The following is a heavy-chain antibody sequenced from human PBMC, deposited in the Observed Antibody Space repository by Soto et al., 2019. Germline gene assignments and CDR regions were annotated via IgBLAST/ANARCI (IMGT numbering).Heavy chain of an antibody. CDR3: ANGTSFDY. V-gene: IGHV3-30*18. Sequence: QVQLVESGGGVVQPGRSLRLSCVASGFTFSSYGMHWVRQAPGKGLEWVAVISYDGSNKYYADSVKGRFTISRDNSKNTLYLQMNSLRAEDTAVYYCANGTSFDYWGQGTLVTVSS. J-gene: IGHJ4*02. CDR1: GFTFSSYG. D-gene: IGHD2-2*01. CDR2: ISYDGSNK.